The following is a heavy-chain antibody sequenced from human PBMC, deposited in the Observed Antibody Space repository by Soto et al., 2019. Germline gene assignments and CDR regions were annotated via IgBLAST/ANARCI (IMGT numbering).Heavy chain of an antibody. Sequence: SSTLTLTCGISGDRVSYDSAVWNLIKQSPSRGLEWLGRTYYRSKWYNDYAVSVKSRITINPDTSKNQFSLQLNSVTPEDTAVYYCARAIVVVPAAIINWFDPWGQGTLVTVSS. CDR1: GDRVSYDSAV. CDR2: TYYRSKWYN. CDR3: ARAIVVVPAAIINWFDP. V-gene: IGHV6-1*01. J-gene: IGHJ5*02. D-gene: IGHD2-2*01.